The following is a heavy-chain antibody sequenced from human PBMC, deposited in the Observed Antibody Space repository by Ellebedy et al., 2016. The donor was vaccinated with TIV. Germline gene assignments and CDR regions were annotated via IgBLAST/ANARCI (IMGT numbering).Heavy chain of an antibody. J-gene: IGHJ4*02. CDR3: ARDSELLLDY. Sequence: AASVKVSCKTSGYTFTDYHMHWMRQAPGQGLEWMGGIITIFGTAHYAPKCPGRVTITADESTSTAYMELSSLRSEDTAGYYCARDSELLLDYWGQGTLVTVSS. CDR2: IITIFGTA. D-gene: IGHD1-26*01. V-gene: IGHV1-69*13. CDR1: GYTFTDYH.